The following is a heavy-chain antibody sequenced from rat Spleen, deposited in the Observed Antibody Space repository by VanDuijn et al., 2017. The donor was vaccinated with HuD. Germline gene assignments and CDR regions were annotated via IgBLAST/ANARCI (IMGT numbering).Heavy chain of an antibody. J-gene: IGHJ2*01. CDR2: ISSGGST. CDR3: TRDLGAANY. Sequence: QVQLKESGPGLVQPSQTLSLTCTVSGFSLTSNGVSWVRQPPGKGLEWIAAISSGGSTYYNSALKSRLSISRDTSKSQVFLKMNSLQTEDTAIYFCTRDLGAANYWGQGVMVTVSS. V-gene: IGHV2S12*01. D-gene: IGHD1-2*01. CDR1: GFSLTSNG.